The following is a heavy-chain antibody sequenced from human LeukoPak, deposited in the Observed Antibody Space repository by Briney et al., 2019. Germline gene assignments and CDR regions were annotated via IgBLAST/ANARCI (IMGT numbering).Heavy chain of an antibody. CDR2: ISTNGIYM. J-gene: IGHJ4*02. D-gene: IGHD2-2*01. CDR3: AREYCSSTSCSLVDY. V-gene: IGHV3-48*03. Sequence: GGSLRLSCAASGFTFSSYEMIWVRQAPGKGLEWISYISTNGIYMYYADSVKGRFTISRDNAKNSLYLQMSSLRAEDTALYYCAREYCSSTSCSLVDYWGQGTLVTVSS. CDR1: GFTFSSYE.